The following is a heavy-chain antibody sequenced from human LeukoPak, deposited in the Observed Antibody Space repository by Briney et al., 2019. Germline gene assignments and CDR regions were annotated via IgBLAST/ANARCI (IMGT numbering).Heavy chain of an antibody. D-gene: IGHD4/OR15-4a*01. CDR2: ISESDNST. V-gene: IGHV3-23*01. J-gene: IGHJ6*03. CDR1: GLTFSNYA. Sequence: GGSLRLSCAASGLTFSNYALSWVRQAPGKGLGWVSAISESDNSTYYADSVKGRFTISRDNSKNTLYLQMNSLRAEDTAVYYCAKRALTDYCYYMDVWGKGTTVTVSS. CDR3: AKRALTDYCYYMDV.